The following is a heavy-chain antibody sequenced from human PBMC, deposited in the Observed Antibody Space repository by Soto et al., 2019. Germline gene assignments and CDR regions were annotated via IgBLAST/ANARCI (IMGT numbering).Heavy chain of an antibody. D-gene: IGHD3-3*01. CDR2: ISAYNGNT. CDR3: ARDFSRGYDFWSGYYNY. Sequence: QVQLVQSGAEVKKPGASVKVSCKASGYTFTSYGISWVRQAPGQGLEWMGWISAYNGNTNYAQKLQGRVTRTTDTYTSTAYMELRSLRSDDTAVYYCARDFSRGYDFWSGYYNYWGQGTLVTVSS. V-gene: IGHV1-18*04. J-gene: IGHJ4*02. CDR1: GYTFTSYG.